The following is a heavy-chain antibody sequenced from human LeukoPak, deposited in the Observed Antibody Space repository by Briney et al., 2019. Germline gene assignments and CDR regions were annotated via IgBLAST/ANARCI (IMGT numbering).Heavy chain of an antibody. D-gene: IGHD1-14*01. Sequence: SETLSLTCTVTVGSISSGDYFWRWIRQPPGKGLEWIASIYSGGMTFYNPSLKSRLTISADTSRNHFSLRLTSVTAADTALYFCARHFDHPTAYFDSWGQGSLVSVSS. J-gene: IGHJ4*02. CDR3: ARHFDHPTAYFDS. CDR1: VGSISSGDYF. V-gene: IGHV4-39*01. CDR2: IYSGGMT.